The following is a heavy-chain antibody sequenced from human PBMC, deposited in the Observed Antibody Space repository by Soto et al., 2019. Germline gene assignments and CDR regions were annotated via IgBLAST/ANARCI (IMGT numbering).Heavy chain of an antibody. CDR3: AKDVVVGATTGLGDYYYYYGMDV. CDR1: AFTLSSFC. CDR2: IAYDGTNK. Sequence: GGCLRLSWAPSAFTLSSFCIDWVRQAPGKGRGWVAVIAYDGTNKYNAASVQARFTISRDNSKTTMYLQMNSLRAEDTAVYYCAKDVVVGATTGLGDYYYYYGMDVWGQGTTVTVSS. J-gene: IGHJ6*02. V-gene: IGHV3-30*18. D-gene: IGHD1-26*01.